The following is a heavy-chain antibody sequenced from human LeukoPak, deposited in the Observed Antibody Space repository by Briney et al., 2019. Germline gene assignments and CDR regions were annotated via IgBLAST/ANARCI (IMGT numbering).Heavy chain of an antibody. CDR3: AREYSSSSHFDY. V-gene: IGHV4-59*01. D-gene: IGHD6-6*01. CDR1: GVSISSYY. Sequence: SETLSLTCTVSGVSISSYYWSWIRQPPGKGLEWIGYIYYSGSTNYNPSLKSRVTISVDTSKNQFSLKLSSVTAADTAVYYCAREYSSSSHFDYWGQGTLVTVSS. J-gene: IGHJ4*02. CDR2: IYYSGST.